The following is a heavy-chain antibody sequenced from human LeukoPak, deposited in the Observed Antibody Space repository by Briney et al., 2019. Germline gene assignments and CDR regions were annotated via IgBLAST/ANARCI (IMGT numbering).Heavy chain of an antibody. D-gene: IGHD2-15*01. CDR1: GGTFISYA. CDR2: IIPILGIA. CDR3: ARAVVVVVAATGVVYYYYGMDV. V-gene: IGHV1-69*04. J-gene: IGHJ6*02. Sequence: SVKVSCKASGGTFISYAISWVRQAPGQGLEWMGRIIPILGIANYAQKFQGRVTITADKSTSTAYMELSSLRSEDTAVYYCARAVVVVVAATGVVYYYYGMDVWGQGTTVTVSS.